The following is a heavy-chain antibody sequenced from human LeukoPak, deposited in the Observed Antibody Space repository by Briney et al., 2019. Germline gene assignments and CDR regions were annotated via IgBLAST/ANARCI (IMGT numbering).Heavy chain of an antibody. J-gene: IGHJ4*02. CDR1: GYTFRNYG. Sequence: GASVTVSCTASGYTFRNYGIGWVRQAPGQGLEWMGWISVYNGKTYWTEKLRDRLTVTTDTSTSTAYMELRSHRSDDTALYYCARAAGEWEPFHYWGEGTLVTVSS. CDR2: ISVYNGKT. V-gene: IGHV1-18*01. D-gene: IGHD1-26*01. CDR3: ARAAGEWEPFHY.